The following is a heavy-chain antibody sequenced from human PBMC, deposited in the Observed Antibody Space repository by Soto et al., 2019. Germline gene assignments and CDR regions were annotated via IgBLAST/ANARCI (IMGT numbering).Heavy chain of an antibody. Sequence: QVQLQESGPGLVKPSQTLSLTCTVSGGSISSGDHYWNWIRQPPGKGLEWIGYIYYSGSTYYNPSLKSRVTMSVDTTENQFSLKLSSVTAADTAVYYCARDTGDYYDSSGSLHYWGQGILVTVSS. CDR1: GGSISSGDHY. CDR2: IYYSGST. CDR3: ARDTGDYYDSSGSLHY. D-gene: IGHD3-22*01. V-gene: IGHV4-30-4*01. J-gene: IGHJ4*02.